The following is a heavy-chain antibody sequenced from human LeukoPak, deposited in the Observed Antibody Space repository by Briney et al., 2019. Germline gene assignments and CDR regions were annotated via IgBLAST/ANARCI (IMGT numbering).Heavy chain of an antibody. V-gene: IGHV4-31*03. D-gene: IGHD3-3*01. CDR3: ARGPKDFWSGYWVDYFDY. Sequence: SQTLSLTCTVSGGSISSGGYYWSWIRQHPGKGLEWIGEINHSGSTNYNPSLKSRVTISVDTSKNQFSLKLSSVTAADTAVYYCARGPKDFWSGYWVDYFDYWGQGTLVTVPS. CDR2: INHSGST. CDR1: GGSISSGGYY. J-gene: IGHJ4*02.